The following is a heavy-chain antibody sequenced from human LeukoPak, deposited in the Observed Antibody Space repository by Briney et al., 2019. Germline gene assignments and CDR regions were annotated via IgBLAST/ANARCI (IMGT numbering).Heavy chain of an antibody. CDR2: IHSSGST. D-gene: IGHD6-19*01. CDR3: ARGKVVAGTPGQNSWDH. Sequence: KPSETLSLTCTVSGGSISRYYWNWIRQPAGKGLEWIGRIHSSGSTNYNPSLKSRVTVSVDTSKNQFSLRLSSVTAADTAVYYCARGKVVAGTPGQNSWDHWGQGTLVTVSS. V-gene: IGHV4-4*07. J-gene: IGHJ4*02. CDR1: GGSISRYY.